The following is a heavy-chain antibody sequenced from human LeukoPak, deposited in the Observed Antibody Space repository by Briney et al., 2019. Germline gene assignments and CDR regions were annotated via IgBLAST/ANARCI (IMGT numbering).Heavy chain of an antibody. CDR3: AATSPYYYYYYMDV. CDR1: GFTFSSYA. V-gene: IGHV3-30-3*01. Sequence: PGGSLRLSCAASGFTFSSYAMHGVRQAPGKGLEWVAVISYDGSNKYYADSVKGRFTISRDNSKNTLYLQMNSLRAEDTAVYYCAATSPYYYYYYMDVWGKGTTVTVSS. J-gene: IGHJ6*03. CDR2: ISYDGSNK. D-gene: IGHD2-2*01.